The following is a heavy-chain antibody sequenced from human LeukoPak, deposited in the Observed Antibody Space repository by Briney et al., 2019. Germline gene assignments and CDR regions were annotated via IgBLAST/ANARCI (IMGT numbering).Heavy chain of an antibody. CDR2: VSGSGGST. Sequence: ETLSLTCAVYGGSFNNYFWNWVRQAPGKGLEWVSAVSGSGGSTYYADSVKGRFTISRDNSKNTLYLQMNSLRAEDTAVYYCAKREATIFGVLAPFDYWGQGTLVTVSS. J-gene: IGHJ4*02. V-gene: IGHV3-23*01. CDR3: AKREATIFGVLAPFDY. CDR1: GGSFNNYF. D-gene: IGHD3-3*01.